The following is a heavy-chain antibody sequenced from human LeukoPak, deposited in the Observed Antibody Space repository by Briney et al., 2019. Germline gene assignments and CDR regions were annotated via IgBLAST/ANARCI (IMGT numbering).Heavy chain of an antibody. D-gene: IGHD6-19*01. CDR1: GFTASSNY. CDR2: IYSGGST. J-gene: IGHJ3*02. CDR3: AGELSSGWRVFDI. Sequence: GGSLRLSCAASGFTASSNYMSWVRQAPGKGLEWVSIIYSGGSTYYADSVKGRFAISRDNSKNTLYLQMNSLRAEDTAVYYCAGELSSGWRVFDIWGQGTMVTVSS. V-gene: IGHV3-66*01.